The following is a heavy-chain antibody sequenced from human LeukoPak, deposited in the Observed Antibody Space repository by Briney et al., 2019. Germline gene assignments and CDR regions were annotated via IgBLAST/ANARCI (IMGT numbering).Heavy chain of an antibody. D-gene: IGHD7-27*01. J-gene: IGHJ4*02. CDR1: GFTFSDSY. Sequence: GGSLRLSCAASGFTFSDSYMSWIRQVPGKGLEWISYISSSGGTIYYADSVKGRFTISRDNAKNSLYLQMNSLRAEDTAVYYCAKEGGDWGEGYFDYWGQGTLVTVSS. CDR2: ISSSGGTI. CDR3: AKEGGDWGEGYFDY. V-gene: IGHV3-11*01.